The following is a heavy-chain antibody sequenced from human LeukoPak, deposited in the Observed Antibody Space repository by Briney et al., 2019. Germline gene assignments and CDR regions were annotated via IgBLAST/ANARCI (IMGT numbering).Heavy chain of an antibody. CDR2: ISGSGGST. J-gene: IGHJ5*02. Sequence: GGSLRLSCAASGFTFSSYAMSWVRQAPGKGLEWVSAISGSGGSTYYADSVKGRFTISRDNSKNTLYLQMNSLRAEDTAVYYCAKDQTEWLHRVYNWFDPWGQGTLVTVSS. CDR3: AKDQTEWLHRVYNWFDP. D-gene: IGHD3-3*01. CDR1: GFTFSSYA. V-gene: IGHV3-23*01.